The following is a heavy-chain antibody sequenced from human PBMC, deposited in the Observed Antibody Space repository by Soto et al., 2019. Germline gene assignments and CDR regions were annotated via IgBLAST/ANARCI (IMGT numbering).Heavy chain of an antibody. J-gene: IGHJ4*02. Sequence: QLQLQESGPGLVKPSETLSLTCTVSGGSISSSSYYWGWIRQPPGKGLEWIGSIYYSGSTYYNPSLTSRVTISVDTSKNQFSLKLSSVTAADTAVYYCASRHPGAPFDSWGQGTLVTVSS. CDR3: ASRHPGAPFDS. CDR2: IYYSGST. CDR1: GGSISSSSYY. V-gene: IGHV4-39*01.